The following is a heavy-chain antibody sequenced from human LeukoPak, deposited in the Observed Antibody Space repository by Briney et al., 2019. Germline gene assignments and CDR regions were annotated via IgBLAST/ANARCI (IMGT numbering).Heavy chain of an antibody. J-gene: IGHJ4*02. V-gene: IGHV3-21*04. D-gene: IGHD3-10*01. CDR2: ISSSSSYI. CDR3: AKASIYGYYFDY. Sequence: GGSLRLSCAASGFTFSSYSMNWVRQAPGKGLEWVSSISSSSSYIYYADSVKGRFTISRDNAKNSLYLQMNSLRAEDMALYYCAKASIYGYYFDYWGQGTLVTVSS. CDR1: GFTFSSYS.